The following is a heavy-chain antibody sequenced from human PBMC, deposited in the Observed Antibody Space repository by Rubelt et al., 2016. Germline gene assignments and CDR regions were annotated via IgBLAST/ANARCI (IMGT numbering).Heavy chain of an antibody. CDR3: ARNPGAVPAAGPTPSTYYYGMDV. J-gene: IGHJ6*02. D-gene: IGHD6-13*01. Sequence: VKGRFTISRDNAKNSLYLQMNSLRDEDTAVYYCARNPGAVPAAGPTPSTYYYGMDVWGQGTTVTVSS. V-gene: IGHV3-11*06.